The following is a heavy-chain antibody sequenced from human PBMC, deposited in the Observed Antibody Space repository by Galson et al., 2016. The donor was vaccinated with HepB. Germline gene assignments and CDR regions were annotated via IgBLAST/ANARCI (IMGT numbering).Heavy chain of an antibody. Sequence: SLRLSCAASGFVFSNFGLSWVRQAPGKGLEWVASISTRRTTYYSDSVQGRFTISRDNSNNTLYLQMNGLRAEDTVVYYCAKERLVRRIFDHWGQGTLPAVSS. D-gene: IGHD1-1*01. CDR1: GFVFSNFG. J-gene: IGHJ4*02. CDR2: ISTRRTT. CDR3: AKERLVRRIFDH. V-gene: IGHV3-23*01.